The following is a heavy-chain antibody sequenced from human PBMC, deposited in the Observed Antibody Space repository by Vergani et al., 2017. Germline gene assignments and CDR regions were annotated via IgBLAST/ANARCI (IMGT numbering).Heavy chain of an antibody. CDR1: GGSISSGGYY. D-gene: IGHD1-26*01. CDR3: ARRAYSGSFSYYFDY. CDR2: IYYSGST. V-gene: IGHV4-61*10. Sequence: QVQLQESGPGLVKPSQTLSLTCTVSGGSISSGGYYWSWIRQPAGKGLEWIGYIYYSGSTSYNPSLKSRVTISVDTSKNQFSLNLRSVTAADTAVYYCARRAYSGSFSYYFDYWGQGTLVTVSS. J-gene: IGHJ4*02.